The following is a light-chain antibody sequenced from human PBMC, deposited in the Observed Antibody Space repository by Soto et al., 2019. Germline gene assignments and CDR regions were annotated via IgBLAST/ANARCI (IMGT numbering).Light chain of an antibody. J-gene: IGKJ1*01. Sequence: EIVMTQSRATLSVSPGERATLSCRASQSVGSNLAWYQQTPGQAPRLLIYGATTRATGIPARVIGGGSCTEFTPTISSLPSADFEVYYGPEYKNGWAFGHGTKVEI. CDR2: GAT. CDR3: PEYKNGWA. CDR1: QSVGSN. V-gene: IGKV3-15*01.